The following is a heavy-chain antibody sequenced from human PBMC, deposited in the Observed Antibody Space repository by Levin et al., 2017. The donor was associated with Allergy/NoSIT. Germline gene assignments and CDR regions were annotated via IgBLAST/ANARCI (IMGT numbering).Heavy chain of an antibody. D-gene: IGHD5-12*01. CDR2: IKQDGSEK. V-gene: IGHV3-7*01. CDR1: GFTFSSYW. Sequence: GESLKISCAASGFTFSSYWMSWVRQAPGKGLEWVANIKQDGSEKYYVNSVKGRFTISRDNAKNSLYLQMNSLRAEDTAVYYCARDRLRGAFDIWGQGTMVTVSS. J-gene: IGHJ3*02. CDR3: ARDRLRGAFDI.